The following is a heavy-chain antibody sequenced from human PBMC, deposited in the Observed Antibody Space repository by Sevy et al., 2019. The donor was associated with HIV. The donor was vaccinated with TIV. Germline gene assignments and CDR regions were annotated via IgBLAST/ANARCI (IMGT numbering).Heavy chain of an antibody. CDR1: AFTFKSYA. D-gene: IGHD3-16*02. Sequence: GGSMRLYCAASAFTFKSYAMTWVRQAPGKGLEWISSISGSGGDTKYADSVKGRFTISRDNSKNTLYLQMNSLRAEDTAVYYCAKDQGDYIWGTYRHWGQGTLVTVSS. CDR2: ISGSGGDT. CDR3: AKDQGDYIWGTYRH. V-gene: IGHV3-23*01. J-gene: IGHJ4*02.